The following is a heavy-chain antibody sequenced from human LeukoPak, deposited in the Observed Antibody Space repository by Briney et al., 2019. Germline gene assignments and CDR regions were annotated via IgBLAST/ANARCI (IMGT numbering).Heavy chain of an antibody. J-gene: IGHJ4*02. CDR2: TSYDGSNK. CDR1: GFTFNTYA. D-gene: IGHD3-22*01. V-gene: IGHV3-30-3*01. CDR3: ARDNYYASSGYYYIDY. Sequence: GRSLRLSCAASGFTFNTYAFHWVRQAPGKGLEGVAVTSYDGSNKYYADSVKDRFTISRDNSKNTLYLQMNSLRAEDTAVYYCARDNYYASSGYYYIDYWGQGTLVTVSS.